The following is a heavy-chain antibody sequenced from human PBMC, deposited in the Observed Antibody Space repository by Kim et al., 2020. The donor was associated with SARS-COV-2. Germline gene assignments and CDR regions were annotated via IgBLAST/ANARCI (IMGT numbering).Heavy chain of an antibody. J-gene: IGHJ6*02. CDR2: IYPGDSET. CDR1: ENSFSTYW. D-gene: IGHD2-2*02. CDR3: ARREYTDYDSGMDV. Sequence: GESLKISCKGSENSFSTYWIVWVRQMPGKGLEWMGMIYPGDSETRYSPSFEGQVTFSADKSINTAYLQWNTLQASDTAMYYCARREYTDYDSGMDVWGQGTAVSVSS. V-gene: IGHV5-51*01.